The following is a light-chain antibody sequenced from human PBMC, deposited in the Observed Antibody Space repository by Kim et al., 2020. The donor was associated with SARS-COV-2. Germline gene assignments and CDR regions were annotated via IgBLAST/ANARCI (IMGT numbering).Light chain of an antibody. CDR2: WAS. Sequence: ATINCKSSQSVLYSSNNKNYLAWYQQKPGQPAKLLIYWASTRESGVPDRFSGSGSGTDFTLTISSLQAEDVAVYYCQPYYSTPWTFGQGTKVDIK. J-gene: IGKJ1*01. CDR3: QPYYSTPWT. CDR1: QSVLYSSNNKNY. V-gene: IGKV4-1*01.